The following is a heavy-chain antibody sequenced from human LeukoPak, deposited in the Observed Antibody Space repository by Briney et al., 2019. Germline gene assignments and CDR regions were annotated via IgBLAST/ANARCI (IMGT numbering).Heavy chain of an antibody. V-gene: IGHV5-51*01. J-gene: IGHJ4*02. D-gene: IGHD3-10*01. CDR2: IYPGDSDT. CDR3: ARHSWGSGSYYNGNFDY. Sequence: GESLKIYCKGSGYSFTSYWIGWVRQMPGKGLEWMGIIYPGDSDTRYSPSFQGQVTISADKSISTAYLQWSSLKASDTAMYYCARHSWGSGSYYNGNFDYWGQGTLVTVSS. CDR1: GYSFTSYW.